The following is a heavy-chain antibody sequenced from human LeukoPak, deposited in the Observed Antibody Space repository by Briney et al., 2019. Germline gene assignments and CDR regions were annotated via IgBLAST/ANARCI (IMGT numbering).Heavy chain of an antibody. Sequence: ASVKVSCKASGYTFTAYYMHWVRQAPGQGLEWMGWINPNSGDTNYAQKFQGWVTMTRDTSISTAYMELGRLTSDDTAVYYCARDVREGYYYYGMDVWGQGTTVTVSS. D-gene: IGHD1-26*01. V-gene: IGHV1-2*04. CDR2: INPNSGDT. J-gene: IGHJ6*02. CDR3: ARDVREGYYYYGMDV. CDR1: GYTFTAYY.